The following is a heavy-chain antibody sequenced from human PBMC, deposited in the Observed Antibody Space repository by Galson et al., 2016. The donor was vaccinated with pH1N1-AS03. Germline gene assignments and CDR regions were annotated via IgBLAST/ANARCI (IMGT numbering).Heavy chain of an antibody. CDR1: GGSFGGYY. CDR2: INHSGST. Sequence: ETLSLTCAVYGGSFGGYYWNWLRQPPGKGLEWIGEINHSGSTNYNPSLKRRVTISVDTSKNQFSLKLSSVTAADTAVYYCAAYRPLRPGVLDVWGQGTTVTVSS. J-gene: IGHJ6*02. D-gene: IGHD3-16*02. V-gene: IGHV4-34*01. CDR3: AAYRPLRPGVLDV.